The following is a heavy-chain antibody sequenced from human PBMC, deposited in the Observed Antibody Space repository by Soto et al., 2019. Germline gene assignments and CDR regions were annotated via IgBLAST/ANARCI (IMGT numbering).Heavy chain of an antibody. D-gene: IGHD1-26*01. Sequence: VQLTESGPGLVRPSGTLSLTCDVSGGSITPSVLWTWVRPFPGRGLERIGEIAHDGHTNYNPSLSGRVTMSVDLSNSQFSLNVASVNAADTAVYFCAGGRDYDYWGQGTLVTVSS. CDR2: IAHDGHT. CDR1: GGSITPSVL. J-gene: IGHJ4*02. V-gene: IGHV4-4*02. CDR3: AGGRDYDY.